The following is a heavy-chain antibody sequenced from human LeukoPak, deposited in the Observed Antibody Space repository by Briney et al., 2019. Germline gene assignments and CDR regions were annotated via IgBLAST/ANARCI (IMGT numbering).Heavy chain of an antibody. Sequence: GGSLRLSCAASGFSFDEYAMHWVRQAPGKGLEGVSSITWNSGSLVYADSVRGRFTISRDNAKNSLYLQMNSLRAEDTALYYCAKDRGPWGASYHDAFDMWGQGTMVIVSS. CDR1: GFSFDEYA. V-gene: IGHV3-9*01. CDR2: ITWNSGSL. D-gene: IGHD4/OR15-4a*01. J-gene: IGHJ3*02. CDR3: AKDRGPWGASYHDAFDM.